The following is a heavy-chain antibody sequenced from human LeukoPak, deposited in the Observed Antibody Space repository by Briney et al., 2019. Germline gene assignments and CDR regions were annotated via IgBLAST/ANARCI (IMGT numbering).Heavy chain of an antibody. D-gene: IGHD6-13*01. Sequence: QTGGSLRLSCAASGLTFSSYAMSWVRQAPGKGLEWVAAISGSGDNTYYADSVKGRFVISRDNSKNTLNLQLYSLRAEDTAVYYCAKDRSSSWYFDYWGQGTLVTVSS. CDR3: AKDRSSSWYFDY. CDR1: GLTFSSYA. J-gene: IGHJ4*02. V-gene: IGHV3-23*01. CDR2: ISGSGDNT.